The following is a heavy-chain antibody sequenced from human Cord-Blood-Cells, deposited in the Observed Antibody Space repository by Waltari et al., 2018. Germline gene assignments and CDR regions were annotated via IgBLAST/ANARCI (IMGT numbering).Heavy chain of an antibody. V-gene: IGHV3-30*02. D-gene: IGHD6-6*01. CDR2: IRCDGSNK. Sequence: QVQLVESGGGVVQPGGSLRLSCAASGFTFSSYGMHWVRQAPGKGLGVVEFIRCDGSNKYYADSVKGRFTISRDNSKNTLYLQMNSLRAEDTAVYYCAKGGSSNDYWGQGTLVTVSS. J-gene: IGHJ4*02. CDR1: GFTFSSYG. CDR3: AKGGSSNDY.